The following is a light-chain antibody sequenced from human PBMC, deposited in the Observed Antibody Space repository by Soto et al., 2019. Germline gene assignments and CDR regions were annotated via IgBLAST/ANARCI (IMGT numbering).Light chain of an antibody. CDR2: EVS. Sequence: QSALTQPASVSGSPGQSITISCTGTSSDVGTYNYVSWYQQHPGEAPKLMIYEVSNRPSGVSDRFSGSKSDNTASLSISGLQAEDEADYYCSSYTSSSTYVFGTGTKVTVL. CDR3: SSYTSSSTYV. CDR1: SSDVGTYNY. V-gene: IGLV2-14*01. J-gene: IGLJ1*01.